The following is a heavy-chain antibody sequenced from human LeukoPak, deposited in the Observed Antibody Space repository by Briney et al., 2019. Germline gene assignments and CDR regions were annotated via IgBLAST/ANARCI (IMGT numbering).Heavy chain of an antibody. Sequence: PGGSLRLSCAASGFTFSSYGMHWVRQAPAKGLEWVAVISYDGSNKYYADSVKGRFTISRDNSKNTLYLQMNSLRAEDTAVYYCARGPMIVENWGQGTLVTVSS. D-gene: IGHD3-22*01. CDR2: ISYDGSNK. V-gene: IGHV3-30*03. J-gene: IGHJ4*02. CDR1: GFTFSSYG. CDR3: ARGPMIVEN.